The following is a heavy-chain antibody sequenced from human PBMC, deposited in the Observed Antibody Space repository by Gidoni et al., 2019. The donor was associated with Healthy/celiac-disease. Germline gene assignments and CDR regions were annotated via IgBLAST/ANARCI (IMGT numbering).Heavy chain of an antibody. CDR3: ARGGYCSSTSCYRRGYSGYGHPNFDY. Sequence: QVQLQQWGAGLLKPSETLSLTCAVYGGSFSGYYWSWLRPPPGKGLEWIGEINHSGSTNYNPSLKSRVTISVDTSKNQFSLKLSSVTAADTAVYYCARGGYCSSTSCYRRGYSGYGHPNFDYWGQGTLVTVSS. CDR2: INHSGST. J-gene: IGHJ4*02. D-gene: IGHD2-2*02. CDR1: GGSFSGYY. V-gene: IGHV4-34*01.